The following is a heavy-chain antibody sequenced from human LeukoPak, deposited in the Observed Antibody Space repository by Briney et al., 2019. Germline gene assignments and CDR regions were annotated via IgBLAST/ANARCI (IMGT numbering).Heavy chain of an antibody. CDR1: GGSFSGYY. Sequence: PSETLSLTCAVYGGSFSGYYWSWIRQPPGKGLEWIGEINHSGSTNDNPSLKSRVTISVDTSKNQFSLKLSSVTAADTAVYYCASPGYCSSTSCHDYWGQGTLVTVSS. D-gene: IGHD2-2*01. CDR2: INHSGST. V-gene: IGHV4-34*01. J-gene: IGHJ4*02. CDR3: ASPGYCSSTSCHDY.